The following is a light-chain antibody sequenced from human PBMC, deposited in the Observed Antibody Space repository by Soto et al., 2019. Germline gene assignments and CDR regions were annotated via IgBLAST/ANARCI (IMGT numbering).Light chain of an antibody. Sequence: QSVLTQPPSASGTPGQRVTISCSGSSSNIENNPVNWYQQLPGAAPKLLIYHNNQRPSGVPDRFSGSKSGTSASLAISGLQSEDEADYYCAAWDDTLNGVVFGGGTKRTVL. J-gene: IGLJ2*01. CDR3: AAWDDTLNGVV. CDR2: HNN. CDR1: SSNIENNP. V-gene: IGLV1-44*01.